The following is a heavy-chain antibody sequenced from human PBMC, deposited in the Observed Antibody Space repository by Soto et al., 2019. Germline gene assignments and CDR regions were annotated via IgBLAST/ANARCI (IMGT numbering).Heavy chain of an antibody. CDR2: INPSGGST. CDR3: ARGDEPKAGYYDILTGYYDY. CDR1: GYTFTSYY. D-gene: IGHD3-9*01. Sequence: GASVKVSCKASGYTFTSYYMHWVRQAPGQGLEWMGIINPSGGSTSYAQKFQGRVTMTRDTSTSTVYMELSSLRSEDTAVYYCARGDEPKAGYYDILTGYYDYWGQGTLVTVSS. J-gene: IGHJ4*02. V-gene: IGHV1-46*01.